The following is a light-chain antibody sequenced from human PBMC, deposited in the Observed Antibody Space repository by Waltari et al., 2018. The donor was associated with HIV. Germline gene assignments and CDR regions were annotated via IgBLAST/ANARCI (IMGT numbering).Light chain of an antibody. CDR3: QSYDSSLSGPVV. CDR2: GDS. CDR1: SSNIGADFF. V-gene: IGLV1-40*01. J-gene: IGLJ2*01. Sequence: QSVLTQPPSVSGAPGQRVTISCTGSSSNIGADFFVHGYQQLPGAAPKLLIYGDSHRPSGVPDRFSGSKSGTSASLAITGLQAEDEADYYCQSYDSSLSGPVVFGGGTKLTVL.